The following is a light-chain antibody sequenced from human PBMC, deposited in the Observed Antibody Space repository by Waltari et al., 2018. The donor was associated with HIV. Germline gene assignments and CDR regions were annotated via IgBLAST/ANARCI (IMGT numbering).Light chain of an antibody. Sequence: QSVLTQPPSASGTPGQRVTISCSGSSSNIGSTYVYWYQQLPGTAPKLLLYRNNQRPSGVPDRFSGSKSGTSASLAIGGLRSEDEADYYCAAWDDSLSGRVFGGGTKLTVL. J-gene: IGLJ3*02. CDR1: SSNIGSTY. CDR3: AAWDDSLSGRV. V-gene: IGLV1-47*01. CDR2: RNN.